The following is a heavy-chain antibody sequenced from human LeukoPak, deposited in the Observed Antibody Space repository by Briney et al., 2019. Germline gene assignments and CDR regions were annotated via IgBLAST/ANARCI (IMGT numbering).Heavy chain of an antibody. CDR1: GYSISSGYY. CDR2: IYHSGST. V-gene: IGHV4-38-2*02. CDR3: ARTANYYYYYMDV. Sequence: SETLSLTCTVSGYSISSGYYWGWIRQPPGKGLEWIGSIYHSGSTYYNPSLKSRVTISVDTSKNQFSLKLSSVTAADTAVYYCARTANYYYYYMDVWGKGTTVIVSS. J-gene: IGHJ6*03.